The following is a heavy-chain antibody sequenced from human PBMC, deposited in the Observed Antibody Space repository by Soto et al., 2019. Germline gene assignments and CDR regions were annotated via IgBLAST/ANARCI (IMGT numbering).Heavy chain of an antibody. CDR3: ARGGLAAAVD. CDR2: MNPNSGNT. CDR1: GYTFTSYD. J-gene: IGHJ4*02. V-gene: IGHV1-8*01. D-gene: IGHD6-13*01. Sequence: QVQLVQSGAEVKKPGASVKVSCKASGYTFTSYDINWVRQATGQGVGWMGWMNPNSGNTGYAQTIQGRVTMTRNTSRSTAYMELNSLRSGDTAVYYCARGGLAAAVDLGPGTLAPLSS.